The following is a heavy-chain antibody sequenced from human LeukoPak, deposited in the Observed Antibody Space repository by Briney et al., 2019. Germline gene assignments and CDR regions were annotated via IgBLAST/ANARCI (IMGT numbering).Heavy chain of an antibody. D-gene: IGHD3-3*01. CDR3: ARGLCRSSHYDFWSGYSRPNWFDP. CDR2: INHSGST. J-gene: IGHJ5*02. Sequence: SETLSLTCAVYGGSFSGYYWSWIRQPPGKGLEWIGEINHSGSTNYNPSLKSRVTISVDTSKNQFSLKLSSVTAADTALYYCARGLCRSSHYDFWSGYSRPNWFDPWGQGTLVTVSS. CDR1: GGSFSGYY. V-gene: IGHV4-34*01.